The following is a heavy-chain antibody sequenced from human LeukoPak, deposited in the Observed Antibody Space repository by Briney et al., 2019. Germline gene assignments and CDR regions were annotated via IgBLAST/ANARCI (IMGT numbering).Heavy chain of an antibody. V-gene: IGHV1-2*02. J-gene: IGHJ4*02. CDR3: ARDHRITGTTDY. D-gene: IGHD1-7*01. Sequence: ASVKVSCKASGYTFTGFYIHWVRQAPGQGLEWMGWINPNSGGTNYAQKFQGRVTMTRDTSISTAYMELSRLRSDDTAVYYCARDHRITGTTDYWGQGTLVTVSS. CDR2: INPNSGGT. CDR1: GYTFTGFY.